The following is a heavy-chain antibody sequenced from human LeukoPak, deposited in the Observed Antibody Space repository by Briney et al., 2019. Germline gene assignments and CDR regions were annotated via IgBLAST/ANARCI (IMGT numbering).Heavy chain of an antibody. V-gene: IGHV4-61*05. CDR1: GGSISTTSNY. Sequence: SETLSLTCTVSGGSISTTSNYWGWIRQPPGKGLEWIGYIYYSGSTNYNPSLKSRVTISVDTSKNQFSLKLSSVTAADTAVYYCARFSTEQSFDYWGQGTLVTVSS. J-gene: IGHJ4*02. CDR2: IYYSGST. CDR3: ARFSTEQSFDY. D-gene: IGHD2/OR15-2a*01.